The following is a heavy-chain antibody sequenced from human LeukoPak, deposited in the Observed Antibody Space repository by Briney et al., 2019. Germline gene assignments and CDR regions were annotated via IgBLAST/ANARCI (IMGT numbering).Heavy chain of an antibody. D-gene: IGHD6-13*01. CDR2: ISGSGGST. V-gene: IGHV3-23*01. J-gene: IGHJ1*01. Sequence: PGGSLRLSCAASGFTFSSYAMSWVRQAPGKGLEWVSAISGSGGSTYYADSVKGRFTISRDNSKNTLYLQMNSLRAEDTAVYYCAKDAGGYSSSWYKVSLQYFQHWGQGTLVTVSS. CDR3: AKDAGGYSSSWYKVSLQYFQH. CDR1: GFTFSSYA.